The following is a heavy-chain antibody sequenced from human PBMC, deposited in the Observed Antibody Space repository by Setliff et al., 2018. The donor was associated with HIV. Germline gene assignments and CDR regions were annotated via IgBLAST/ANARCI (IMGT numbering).Heavy chain of an antibody. J-gene: IGHJ4*02. V-gene: IGHV3-23*01. CDR3: AKVGA. Sequence: GGSLRLSCAASGFTVSSYAMSGGCQEPGKGLEGVSAISGSGGSTYYADSVRGRFTISRDNSKNTLYLQMNSLRAEDTAVYYCAKVGAGGQGTLVTVSS. CDR1: GFTVSSYA. CDR2: ISGSGGST.